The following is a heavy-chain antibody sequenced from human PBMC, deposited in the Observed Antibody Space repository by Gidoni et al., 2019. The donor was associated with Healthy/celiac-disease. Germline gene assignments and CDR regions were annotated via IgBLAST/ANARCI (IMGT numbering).Heavy chain of an antibody. V-gene: IGHV3-30*01. CDR3: ARTDYGDYVFDY. D-gene: IGHD4-17*01. Sequence: QVQLVESGGGVVQPGRSLRLPCAASGFSFSSYAMHWVRQAPGKGLEWVAVISYDGSNKYYADSVKGRFTISRDNSKNTLYLQMNSLRAEDTAVYYCARTDYGDYVFDYWGQGTLVTVSS. J-gene: IGHJ4*02. CDR1: GFSFSSYA. CDR2: ISYDGSNK.